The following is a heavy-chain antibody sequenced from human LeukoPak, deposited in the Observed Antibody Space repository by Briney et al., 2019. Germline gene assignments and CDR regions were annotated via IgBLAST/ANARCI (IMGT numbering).Heavy chain of an antibody. CDR1: GGTFSSYA. CDR2: IIPIFGTA. Sequence: GASVKVSCKASGGTFSSYAISWVRQAPGQGLEWMGGIIPIFGTANYAQKFQGRVTITADESTSTAYMELSSLRSEDTAVYYCARGLSGSQPLDYWGQGTLVTVSS. V-gene: IGHV1-69*13. D-gene: IGHD1-26*01. CDR3: ARGLSGSQPLDY. J-gene: IGHJ4*02.